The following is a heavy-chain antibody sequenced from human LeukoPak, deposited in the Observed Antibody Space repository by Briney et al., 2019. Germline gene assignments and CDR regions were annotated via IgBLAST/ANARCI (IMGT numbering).Heavy chain of an antibody. J-gene: IGHJ3*02. CDR3: ARVAYCSGGRCPDAFDI. CDR1: GFTFSDYY. CDR2: SRNKANSYTT. D-gene: IGHD2-15*01. Sequence: GGSLRLSCAASGFTFSDYYMDWVRQAPGKGLEWVGRSRNKANSYTTEYAASVKGRFTISRDDSKNSLSLQMNSPKSEDTAVYYCARVAYCSGGRCPDAFDIWGQGTMVTVSS. V-gene: IGHV3-72*01.